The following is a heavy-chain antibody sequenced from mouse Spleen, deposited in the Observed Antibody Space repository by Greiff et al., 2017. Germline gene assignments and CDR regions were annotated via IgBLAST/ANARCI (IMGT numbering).Heavy chain of an antibody. J-gene: IGHJ4*01. V-gene: IGHV2-2*01. CDR2: IWSGGST. CDR1: GFSLTSYG. D-gene: IGHD4-1*01. CDR3: ARGELTGIYYYAMDY. Sequence: VMLVESGPGLVQPSQSLSITCTVSGFSLTSYGVHWVRQSPGKGLEWLGVIWSGGSTDYNAAFISRLSISKDNSKSQVFFKMNSLQADDTAIYYCARGELTGIYYYAMDYWGQGTSVTVSS.